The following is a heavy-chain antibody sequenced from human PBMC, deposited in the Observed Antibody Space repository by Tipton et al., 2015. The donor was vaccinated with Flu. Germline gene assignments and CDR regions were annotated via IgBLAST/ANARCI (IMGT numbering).Heavy chain of an antibody. CDR2: ISWDGGST. CDR1: GFTFDDYA. CDR3: AKGDSSSWYDAEYFQH. J-gene: IGHJ1*01. V-gene: IGHV3-43D*03. D-gene: IGHD6-13*01. Sequence: SLRLSCAASGFTFDDYAMHWVRQAPGKGLEWVSLISWDGGSTYYADSVKGRFTISRDNSKNSLYLQMNSLRAEDTALYYCAKGDSSSWYDAEYFQHWGPGTLVTVSS.